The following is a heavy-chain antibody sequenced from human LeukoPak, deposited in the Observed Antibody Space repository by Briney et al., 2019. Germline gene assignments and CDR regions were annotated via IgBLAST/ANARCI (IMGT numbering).Heavy chain of an antibody. J-gene: IGHJ4*02. D-gene: IGHD3-16*01. CDR3: ASMEESSGYFDY. Sequence: SETLSLTCTVSGGSISSYYWSWIRQPPGKGLEWIGYIYYSGSTNYNPSLKSRVTISVDTSKNQFSLKLSSATAADTAVYYCASMEESSGYFDYWGQGTLVTVSS. V-gene: IGHV4-59*01. CDR2: IYYSGST. CDR1: GGSISSYY.